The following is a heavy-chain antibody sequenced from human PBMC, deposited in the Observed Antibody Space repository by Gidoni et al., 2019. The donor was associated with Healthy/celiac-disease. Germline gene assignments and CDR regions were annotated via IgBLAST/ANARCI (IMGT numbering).Heavy chain of an antibody. CDR2: IIPSFGTA. D-gene: IGHD5-12*01. CDR1: GGTFSSYA. V-gene: IGHV1-69*01. Sequence: QVQLVQSGAEVKKPGSSVKVSCTASGGTFSSYAISWVRQAPGQGLEWMGGIIPSFGTANYAQKFQGRVTITADESTSTAYMELSSLRSEDTAVYYCAREGDGYTRNAFDIWGQGTMVTVSS. CDR3: AREGDGYTRNAFDI. J-gene: IGHJ3*02.